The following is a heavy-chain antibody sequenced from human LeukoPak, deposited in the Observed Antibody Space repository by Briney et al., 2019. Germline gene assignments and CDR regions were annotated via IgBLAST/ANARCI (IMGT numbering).Heavy chain of an antibody. CDR3: ARGVVVTAMGAFDI. D-gene: IGHD2-21*02. CDR1: GGTFSSYA. Sequence: ASVKVSCKASGGTFSSYAISWVRQAPGQGLEWMGWINPNSGGTNYAQKFQGRVTMTRDTSISTAYMELSRLRSDDTAVYYCARGVVVTAMGAFDIWGQGTMVTVSS. J-gene: IGHJ3*02. CDR2: INPNSGGT. V-gene: IGHV1-2*02.